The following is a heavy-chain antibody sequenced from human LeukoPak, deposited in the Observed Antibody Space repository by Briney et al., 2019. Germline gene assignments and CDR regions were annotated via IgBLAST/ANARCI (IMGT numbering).Heavy chain of an antibody. J-gene: IGHJ6*03. CDR1: GGSFSGYY. Sequence: PSETLSLTCAVYGGSFSGYYWSWIRQPPGKGLEWIGEINHSGSTNYNPSLKSRVTISVDTSKNQFSLKLSSVTAADTAVYYCAGYYDFWSGYLDVWGKGTTVTVSS. CDR2: INHSGST. D-gene: IGHD3-3*01. V-gene: IGHV4-34*01. CDR3: AGYYDFWSGYLDV.